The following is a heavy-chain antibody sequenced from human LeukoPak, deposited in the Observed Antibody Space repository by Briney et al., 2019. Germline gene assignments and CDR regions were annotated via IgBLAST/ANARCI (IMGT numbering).Heavy chain of an antibody. CDR2: INPNSGGT. Sequence: GASVKVSCKASGYTFTGYYMHWVRQAPGQGLEWMGWINPNSGGTNYAQKFQGRVTITADESTSTAYMELSSLRSEDTAVYYCASLTDCSSTSCHDYWGQGTLVTVSS. J-gene: IGHJ4*02. CDR1: GYTFTGYY. D-gene: IGHD2-2*01. CDR3: ASLTDCSSTSCHDY. V-gene: IGHV1-2*02.